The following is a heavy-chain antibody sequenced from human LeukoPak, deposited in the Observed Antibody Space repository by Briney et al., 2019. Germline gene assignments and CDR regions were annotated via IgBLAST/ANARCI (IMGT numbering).Heavy chain of an antibody. J-gene: IGHJ1*01. CDR3: ARDKAVTTELTQYFQH. V-gene: IGHV1-69*13. CDR1: GGTFSSYA. D-gene: IGHD4-11*01. Sequence: SVKVSCKASGGTFSSYAISWVRQAPGQGLEWMGGIIPIFGTANYAQKFQGRVTITADESTSTAYMELRSLTSDDTAVYYCARDKAVTTELTQYFQHWGQGTLATVSS. CDR2: IIPIFGTA.